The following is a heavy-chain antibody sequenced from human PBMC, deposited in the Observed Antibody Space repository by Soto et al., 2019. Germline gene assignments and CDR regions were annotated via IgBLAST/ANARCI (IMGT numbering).Heavy chain of an antibody. CDR2: ISSGGGDS. CDR1: GFTFSNYA. Sequence: EVQLLESGGGLVQPGGSLRLSCAASGFTFSNYAMSWVRQAPGKGLEWVSGISSGGGDSYYADSVKGRFTISRDNSKNTLYLHMNSLRAEDTAIYYCAESSFDNVWDSYRYTAIFDYWGQGTLVTVSS. CDR3: AESSFDNVWDSYRYTAIFDY. V-gene: IGHV3-23*01. J-gene: IGHJ4*02. D-gene: IGHD3-16*02.